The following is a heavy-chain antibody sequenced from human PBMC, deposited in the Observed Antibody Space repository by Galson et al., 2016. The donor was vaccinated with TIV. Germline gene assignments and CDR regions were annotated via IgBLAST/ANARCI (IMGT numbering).Heavy chain of an antibody. D-gene: IGHD2-21*01. CDR2: INAGNDNT. J-gene: IGHJ4*02. V-gene: IGHV1-3*01. Sequence: SVKVSCKASGYTFRIYAMHGVRQAPGQRLEWMGCINAGNDNTKYSQKFQGRVTITRDTPANTAYMELSSLRSEDTAVYYCARPPYCGGDCFKYDSWGQGTLVTVSS. CDR3: ARPPYCGGDCFKYDS. CDR1: GYTFRIYA.